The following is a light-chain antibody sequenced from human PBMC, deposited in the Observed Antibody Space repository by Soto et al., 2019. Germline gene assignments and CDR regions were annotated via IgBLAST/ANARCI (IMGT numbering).Light chain of an antibody. CDR1: SSDVGGYNY. CDR3: SSYAGSDDV. CDR2: EVS. J-gene: IGLJ1*01. Sequence: QSALTQPPSASGSPGQSFTISCTGTSSDVGGYNYVSWYQQHPGKAPKLMIYEVSKRPSGVPDRFSGSKSGNTASLTVSGLQAEDEADYYCSSYAGSDDVFGTGNKVTVL. V-gene: IGLV2-8*01.